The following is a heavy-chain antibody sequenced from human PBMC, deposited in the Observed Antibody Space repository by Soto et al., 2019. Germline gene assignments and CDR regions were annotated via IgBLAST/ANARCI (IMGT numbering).Heavy chain of an antibody. Sequence: QVQLQESGPGLVKPSGTLSLICIVSGDSVTFGHHYWRWIRQPPGKGLEWIGHIFFTGATNYSPSLKSRVTMSVDSSKSQFSLNLTSVTAADSAIYYCARVRSDSAGSSLGRRLDVWGQGTTVTVSS. J-gene: IGHJ6*02. CDR3: ARVRSDSAGSSLGRRLDV. D-gene: IGHD3-10*01. V-gene: IGHV4-61*01. CDR1: GDSVTFGHHY. CDR2: IFFTGAT.